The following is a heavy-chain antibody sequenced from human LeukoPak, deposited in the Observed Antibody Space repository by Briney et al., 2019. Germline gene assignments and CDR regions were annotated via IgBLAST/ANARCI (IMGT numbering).Heavy chain of an antibody. CDR3: ARDSKTLTTEPGHFDY. D-gene: IGHD4-17*01. CDR1: GTFSTHA. J-gene: IGHJ4*02. Sequence: SVKVSCKASGTFSTHALSWVRQAPGQGLEWMGRVIPMFDTVIYAQKFQDKVTITTDKSTSTAYMELSSLRSEDTAVYYCARDSKTLTTEPGHFDYWGQGTLVSVSP. V-gene: IGHV1-69*05. CDR2: VIPMFDTV.